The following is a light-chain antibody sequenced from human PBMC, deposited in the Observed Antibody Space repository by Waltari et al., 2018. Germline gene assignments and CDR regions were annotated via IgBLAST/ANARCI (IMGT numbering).Light chain of an antibody. CDR1: SGHTSNI. CDR3: QTGGHGTWV. Sequence: QLVLTQSPSASASLGASVRLTCTLDSGHTSNIIAWHQQQPEKGPRSMMKVNSDGSHSKGDEIPDRFSCSGSGAERYLTISSVQSEDEADYYCQTGGHGTWVFGGGTKLTVL. J-gene: IGLJ3*02. CDR2: VNSDGSH. V-gene: IGLV4-69*01.